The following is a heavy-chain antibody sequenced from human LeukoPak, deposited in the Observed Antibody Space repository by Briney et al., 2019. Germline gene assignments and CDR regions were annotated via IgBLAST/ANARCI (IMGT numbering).Heavy chain of an antibody. Sequence: GGSLRLSCAASGFTFNSYWMHWVRQAPGKGLVWVSRINTDGSSTSYADSVKGRFTISRDNAKNTLYLQMNSLRAEDTAMYYCASVKHPDWFDPWGQGTLVTVSS. V-gene: IGHV3-74*01. CDR3: ASVKHPDWFDP. CDR2: INTDGSST. CDR1: GFTFNSYW. J-gene: IGHJ5*02.